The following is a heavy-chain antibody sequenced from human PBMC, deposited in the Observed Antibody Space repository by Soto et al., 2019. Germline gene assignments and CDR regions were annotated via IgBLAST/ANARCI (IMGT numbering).Heavy chain of an antibody. V-gene: IGHV3-66*04. CDR3: ARHGYNYGGGYFDY. Sequence: EVPLVESGGGLVQPGGSLRLSCAASGVTVSSNYMSWVRQGPGKGLEWVSVIYSGGSTYYADSVKGRFTISRDNSKNTLYLQMNSLRAEDTAVYYCARHGYNYGGGYFDYWGQGTLVTVSS. D-gene: IGHD5-18*01. CDR2: IYSGGST. CDR1: GVTVSSNY. J-gene: IGHJ4*02.